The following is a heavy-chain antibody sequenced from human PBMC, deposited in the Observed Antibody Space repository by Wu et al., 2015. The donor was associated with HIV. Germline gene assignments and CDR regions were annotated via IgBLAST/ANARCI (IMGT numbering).Heavy chain of an antibody. CDR3: ARAQGYCSGGSCYPYY. V-gene: IGHV1-46*01. D-gene: IGHD2-15*01. J-gene: IGHJ4*02. CDR1: GYTFTSYY. CDR2: INPSGGST. Sequence: QVQLVQSGAEVKKPGASVKVSCKASGYTFTSYYMHWVRQAPGQGLEWMGIINPSGGSTSYAQKFQGRVTMTRDTSTSTVYMELSSLRSEDTAVYYCARAQGYCSGGSCYPYYWGQGTLVTVSS.